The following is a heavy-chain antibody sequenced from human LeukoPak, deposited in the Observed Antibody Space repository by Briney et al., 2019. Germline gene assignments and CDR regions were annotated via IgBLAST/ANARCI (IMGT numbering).Heavy chain of an antibody. CDR1: GGTFSSYA. Sequence: ASMKVSCKASGGTFSSYAISWVRQAPGQGLEWMGGIIPIFGTANYAQKFQGRVTITADESTSTAYMELSSLRSEDTAEYYCARVSTMIVVPPHYYYGMDVWGQGTTVTVSS. V-gene: IGHV1-69*13. J-gene: IGHJ6*02. D-gene: IGHD3-22*01. CDR3: ARVSTMIVVPPHYYYGMDV. CDR2: IIPIFGTA.